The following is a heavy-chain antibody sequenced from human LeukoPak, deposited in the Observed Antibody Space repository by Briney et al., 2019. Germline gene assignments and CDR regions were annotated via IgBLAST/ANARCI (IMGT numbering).Heavy chain of an antibody. D-gene: IGHD4-17*01. V-gene: IGHV4-34*01. J-gene: IGHJ4*02. Sequence: SETLSLTCAVYGGSFSGYYWSWIRQPPGKGLEWIGEINHSGSTNYNPSLKSRVTISVDTSKNQFSLKLSSVTAADTAVYYCARSTVTTWVGDSDYWGQGTLVTVSS. CDR3: ARSTVTTWVGDSDY. CDR1: GGSFSGYY. CDR2: INHSGST.